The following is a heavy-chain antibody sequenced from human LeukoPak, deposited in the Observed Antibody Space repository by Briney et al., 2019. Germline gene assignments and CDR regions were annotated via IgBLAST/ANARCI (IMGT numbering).Heavy chain of an antibody. D-gene: IGHD3-22*01. CDR2: FSRDSTTI. J-gene: IGHJ4*02. Sequence: GGSLRLSCAASGFTFSSFHIHGVRQATGKGLEWFLYFSRDSTTIYYADSVKGRFTISRDNAKNSLYLQMNSLRAEDTAVYHCATDYYDSSGYYTGSYWGQGTLVTVSS. CDR1: GFTFSSFH. V-gene: IGHV3-48*01. CDR3: ATDYYDSSGYYTGSY.